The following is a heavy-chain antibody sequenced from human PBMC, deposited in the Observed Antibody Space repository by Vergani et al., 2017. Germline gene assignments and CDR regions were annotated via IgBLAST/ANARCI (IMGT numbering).Heavy chain of an antibody. CDR3: ARDPEPYYDSSGYTWRAFDI. Sequence: QVQLVESGGGVVQPGGSLRLSCAASGFTFNSYGMHWVRQAPGKGLEWVASIRSDESRRYYGDSMEGPFTISRDNSKNTLYLQMKSLRPEDTAVYYCARDPEPYYDSSGYTWRAFDIWGQGTMVTVSS. CDR2: IRSDESRR. J-gene: IGHJ3*02. CDR1: GFTFNSYG. D-gene: IGHD3-22*01. V-gene: IGHV3-30*02.